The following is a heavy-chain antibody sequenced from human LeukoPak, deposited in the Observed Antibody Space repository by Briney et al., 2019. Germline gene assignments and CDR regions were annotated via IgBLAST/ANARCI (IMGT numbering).Heavy chain of an antibody. CDR1: GFTFSNAW. Sequence: GGSLRLSCAASGFTFSNAWMSWVRQAPGKGLEWVGRIKSKTDGGTTDYAAPVKGRFTISRDNSKNTLYLRMNSLRAEDTAVYYCAKGHTQYSYDYAFDYWGQGTLVTVSS. V-gene: IGHV3-15*01. J-gene: IGHJ4*02. D-gene: IGHD5-18*01. CDR3: AKGHTQYSYDYAFDY. CDR2: IKSKTDGGTT.